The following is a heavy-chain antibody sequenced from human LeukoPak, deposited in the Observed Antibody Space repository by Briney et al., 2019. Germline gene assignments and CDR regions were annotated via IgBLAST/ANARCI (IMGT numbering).Heavy chain of an antibody. CDR1: GGTFSSYA. J-gene: IGHJ4*02. V-gene: IGHV1-69*04. CDR2: TIPILGIA. Sequence: SVKVSCKASGGTFSSYAISWVRQAPGQGLEWMGRTIPILGIANYAQKFQGRVTITADKSTSTAYMELSSLRSEDTAVYYCARIAVRPYGVDYWGQGTLVTVSS. CDR3: ARIAVRPYGVDY. D-gene: IGHD4-17*01.